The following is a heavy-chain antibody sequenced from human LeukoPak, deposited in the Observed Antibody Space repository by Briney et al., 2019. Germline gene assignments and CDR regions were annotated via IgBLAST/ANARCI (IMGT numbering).Heavy chain of an antibody. D-gene: IGHD1/OR15-1a*01. Sequence: SETLSLTCTVSGGSISSSAYYWGWIRRPPGKGLEWIGSIFYPGSTYYKPSLKSRVTISVDTSKNQFSLKLSSVTAADTAVYYCARNIDDWGQGTLVTVSS. CDR2: IFYPGST. V-gene: IGHV4-39*01. CDR3: ARNIDD. J-gene: IGHJ4*02. CDR1: GGSISSSAYY.